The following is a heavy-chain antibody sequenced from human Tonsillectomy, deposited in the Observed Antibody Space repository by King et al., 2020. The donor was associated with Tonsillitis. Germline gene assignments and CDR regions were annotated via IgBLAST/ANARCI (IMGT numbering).Heavy chain of an antibody. D-gene: IGHD6-19*01. J-gene: IGHJ4*02. CDR1: GFTFGTYA. Sequence: QLVQSGGGLVQPGGSLRLSCAASGFTFGTYAMSWVRQAPGKGLEWVSGISDSGGSTYYADSVKGRFTISRDNSKNTLYLQMNSLRAEDTALYYCATRGVGSGWAIFDYWGQGALVTVSS. CDR3: ATRGVGSGWAIFDY. CDR2: ISDSGGST. V-gene: IGHV3-23*04.